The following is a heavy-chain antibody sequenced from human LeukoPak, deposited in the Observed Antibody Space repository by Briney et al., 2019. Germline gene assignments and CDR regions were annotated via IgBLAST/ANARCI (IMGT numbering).Heavy chain of an antibody. CDR1: GFTFSSYG. D-gene: IGHD3-9*01. J-gene: IGHJ4*02. CDR3: ARDNAVDVLRYFDWTIPYFDY. Sequence: GGSLRLSCAASGFTFSSYGMHWVRQAPGKGLEWVAVISYDGSNKYYADFVKGRFTISRDNAKNSLYLQMNSLRAEDTAVYYCARDNAVDVLRYFDWTIPYFDYWGQGTLVTVSS. CDR2: ISYDGSNK. V-gene: IGHV3-30*03.